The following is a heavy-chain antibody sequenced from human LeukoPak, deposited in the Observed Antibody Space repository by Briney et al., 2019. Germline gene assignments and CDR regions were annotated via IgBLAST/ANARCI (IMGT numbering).Heavy chain of an antibody. Sequence: SETLSLTCTVPGGSISSYYWSWIRQPAGKGLEWIGRIYTSGSTNYNPSLKSRVTMSVDTSKNQFSLKLSSVTAADTAVYYCASLYSYGGGLDYWGQGTLVTVSS. J-gene: IGHJ4*02. V-gene: IGHV4-4*07. D-gene: IGHD5-18*01. CDR1: GGSISSYY. CDR2: IYTSGST. CDR3: ASLYSYGGGLDY.